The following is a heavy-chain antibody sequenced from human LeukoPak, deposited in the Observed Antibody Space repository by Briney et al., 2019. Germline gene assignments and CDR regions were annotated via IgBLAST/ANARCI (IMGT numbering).Heavy chain of an antibody. D-gene: IGHD2-2*01. CDR3: ARGWASSWYYFDF. CDR1: GGSMRNYY. CDR2: TYDSGSS. Sequence: SETLSLTCTVSGGSMRNYYWSWIRQPPGKGLEWIGYTYDSGSSSYNPSLRSRVSISIDTSKNQFSLNLSSVTAADTAVYYCARGWASSWYYFDFWGQGTLVTVSS. V-gene: IGHV4-59*01. J-gene: IGHJ4*02.